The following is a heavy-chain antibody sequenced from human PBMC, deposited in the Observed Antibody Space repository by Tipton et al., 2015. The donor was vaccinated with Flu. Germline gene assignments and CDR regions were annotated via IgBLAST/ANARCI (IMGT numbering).Heavy chain of an antibody. CDR3: ARVPASLKWFDP. Sequence: LRLSCTVSGGSISSSSYYWGWIRQPPGKGLEWIGSIYYSGSTYYNPSLKSRVTMSVDTSKNQFSLKVNSVTAAETAVYYCARVPASLKWFDPWGQGTLVTVSS. J-gene: IGHJ5*02. V-gene: IGHV4-39*01. CDR1: GGSISSSSYY. CDR2: IYYSGST. D-gene: IGHD6-25*01.